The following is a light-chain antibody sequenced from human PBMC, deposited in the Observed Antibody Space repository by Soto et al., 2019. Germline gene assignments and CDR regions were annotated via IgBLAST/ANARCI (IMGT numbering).Light chain of an antibody. CDR1: QSVGSD. CDR2: DAS. J-gene: IGKJ1*01. Sequence: EKVMTQSPATLSVSPGERATLSCRASQSVGSDLAWYQQEPGQPPRLLIYDASTRATGIPSRFSGSGSGTEFTLTISSLKSEDFAVYYCQQYDNWPRTFGQGTKVDIK. V-gene: IGKV3-15*01. CDR3: QQYDNWPRT.